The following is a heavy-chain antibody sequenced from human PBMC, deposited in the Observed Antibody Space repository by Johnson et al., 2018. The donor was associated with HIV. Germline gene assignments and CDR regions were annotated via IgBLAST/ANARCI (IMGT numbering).Heavy chain of an antibody. CDR3: ARDESAYYYESSGEGAFDI. V-gene: IGHV3-20*04. CDR1: GFTFDDYG. J-gene: IGHJ3*02. Sequence: QLVESGGGVVRPGGSLRLSCAASGFTFDDYGMSWVRQVPGKGLEWVSGINWNGGSTGYADSVKGRFSISRDNAKKSLYLQMNSLRAEDTALYYCARDESAYYYESSGEGAFDIWGQGTMVTVSS. D-gene: IGHD3-22*01. CDR2: INWNGGST.